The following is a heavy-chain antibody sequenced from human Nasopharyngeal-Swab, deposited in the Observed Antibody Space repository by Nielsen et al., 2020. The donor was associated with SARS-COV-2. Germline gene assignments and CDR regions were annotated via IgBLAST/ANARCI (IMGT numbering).Heavy chain of an antibody. CDR1: GFTFSSHA. Sequence: GGSLRLSCAASGFTFSSHAMHWVRQAPGKGLEWVAVISYDGSNKYSADSVKGRFTISRDNSKNTLYLQMNSLRAEDTAVYYCARVYSSSWVDLDYWGQGTLVTVSS. CDR2: ISYDGSNK. V-gene: IGHV3-30-3*01. J-gene: IGHJ4*02. CDR3: ARVYSSSWVDLDY. D-gene: IGHD6-13*01.